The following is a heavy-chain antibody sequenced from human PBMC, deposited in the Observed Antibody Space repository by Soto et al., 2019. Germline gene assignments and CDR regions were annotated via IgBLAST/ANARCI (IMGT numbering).Heavy chain of an antibody. D-gene: IGHD3-16*01. Sequence: PGGSLRLPCAAYGFTFSSYDMHWVRQAPGKGLEWVAVIWYEGSNKYYADSVKGRFTISRDNSKNTLYLQMNILRVEDMAVYYCARGGGNPSDPYYFDYWGQGT. CDR3: ARGGGNPSDPYYFDY. V-gene: IGHV3-33*01. CDR1: GFTFSSYD. CDR2: IWYEGSNK. J-gene: IGHJ4*02.